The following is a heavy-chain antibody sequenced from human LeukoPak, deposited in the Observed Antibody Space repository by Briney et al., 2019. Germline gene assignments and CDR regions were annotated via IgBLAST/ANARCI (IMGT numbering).Heavy chain of an antibody. D-gene: IGHD3-10*01. Sequence: GGSLRLSCAASGFTFSSYAMHWVRQAPGKGLEWVAVISYDGSNKYYADSVKGRFTISRDNSKNTLYLQMNSLRAEDTAVYYCAGSPRPVGMDVWGQGTTVTVSS. V-gene: IGHV3-30-3*01. CDR3: AGSPRPVGMDV. CDR1: GFTFSSYA. CDR2: ISYDGSNK. J-gene: IGHJ6*02.